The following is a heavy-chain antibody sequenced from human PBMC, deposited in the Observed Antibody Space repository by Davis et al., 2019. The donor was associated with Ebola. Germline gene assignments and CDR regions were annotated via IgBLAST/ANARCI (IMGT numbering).Heavy chain of an antibody. CDR3: AKRPGSGSYYNDLFSTYGMDV. Sequence: GGSLRLSCAASGFTFSSYAMSWVRQAPGKGLEWVSAISGSGGSTYYADSVKGRFTISRDNSKNTLYLQMNSLRAEDTAVYYCAKRPGSGSYYNDLFSTYGMDVWGQGTTVTVSS. CDR2: ISGSGGST. V-gene: IGHV3-23*01. D-gene: IGHD3-10*01. CDR1: GFTFSSYA. J-gene: IGHJ6*02.